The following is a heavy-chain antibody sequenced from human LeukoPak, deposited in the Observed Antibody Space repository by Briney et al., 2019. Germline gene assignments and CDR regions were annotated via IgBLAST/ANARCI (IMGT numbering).Heavy chain of an antibody. Sequence: SETLSLTCTVSGGSITGYHWSWIRQSPGKGLEWIGYIYSSETTNYKPSLKSRVTISADTSKNQISLKLTSVTAADTAIYYCARRNDFHIWGQGTMVTVSS. V-gene: IGHV4-4*08. CDR3: ARRNDFHI. J-gene: IGHJ3*02. CDR1: GGSITGYH. CDR2: IYSSETT.